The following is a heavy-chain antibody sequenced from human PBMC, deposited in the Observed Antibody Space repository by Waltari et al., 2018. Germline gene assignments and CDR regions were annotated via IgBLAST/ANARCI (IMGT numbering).Heavy chain of an antibody. CDR2: IRYDGSNK. CDR1: GFTFSSYG. J-gene: IGHJ6*03. V-gene: IGHV3-30*02. CDR3: AKDSYSSLYYYYYYMDV. Sequence: QVQLVESGGGVVQPGGSLRLSCAASGFTFSSYGMHWVRQAPGKGLEWVAFIRYDGSNKYYADSVKGRFTISRDNSKNTLYLQMNSLRAEDTAVYYCAKDSYSSLYYYYYYMDVWGKGTTVTISS. D-gene: IGHD6-13*01.